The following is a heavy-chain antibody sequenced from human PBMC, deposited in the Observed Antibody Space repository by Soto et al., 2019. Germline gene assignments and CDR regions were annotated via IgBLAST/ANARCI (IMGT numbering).Heavy chain of an antibody. Sequence: VQLVESGGGVVQPGRSLRLCCAASGFTFSSYPMHWLRQAPGKGLEWVALLSYDGGDKYYADSVEGRFSISRDNSQNTLYLQITTLRAEATAVYYGARGHDQHDSYGYFWGQGTLVTVSS. J-gene: IGHJ1*01. D-gene: IGHD5-18*01. CDR2: LSYDGGDK. CDR3: ARGHDQHDSYGYF. CDR1: GFTFSSYP. V-gene: IGHV3-30-3*01.